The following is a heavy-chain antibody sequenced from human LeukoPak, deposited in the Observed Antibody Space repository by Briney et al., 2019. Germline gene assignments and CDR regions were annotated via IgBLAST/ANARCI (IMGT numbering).Heavy chain of an antibody. CDR1: GGTFSSYT. CDR2: IIPILGIA. D-gene: IGHD1-26*01. J-gene: IGHJ4*02. V-gene: IGHV1-69*02. CDR3: ASISGSYSVGYFDY. Sequence: SVKVSXKASGGTFSSYTISWVRQAPGQGLEWMGRIIPILGIANYAQKLQGRVTITADKSTSTAYMELSSLRSEDTAVYYCASISGSYSVGYFDYWGQGTLVTVSS.